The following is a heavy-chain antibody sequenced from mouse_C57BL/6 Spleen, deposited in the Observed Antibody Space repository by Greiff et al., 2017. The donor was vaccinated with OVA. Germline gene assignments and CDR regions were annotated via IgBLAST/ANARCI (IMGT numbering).Heavy chain of an antibody. J-gene: IGHJ4*01. Sequence: VQLQQPGAELVKPGASVKLSCKASGYTFTSYWMQWVKQRPGQGLEWIGEIDPSDSYTNYNQKFQGKATLTVDTSSSTAYMQLCSLTSEDSAVYYCARSRGYDGEGANYYAMDYWGQGTSVTVSS. CDR2: IDPSDSYT. CDR3: ARSRGYDGEGANYYAMDY. CDR1: GYTFTSYW. D-gene: IGHD2-2*01. V-gene: IGHV1-50*01.